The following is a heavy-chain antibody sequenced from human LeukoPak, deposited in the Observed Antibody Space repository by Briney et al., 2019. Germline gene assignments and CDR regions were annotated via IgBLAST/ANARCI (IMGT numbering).Heavy chain of an antibody. CDR3: ATVRRRELPNWFDP. D-gene: IGHD1-26*01. Sequence: ASVKVSCKISGYTLTELSMHWVRQAPGKGLEWMGGFDPEDGETIYAQKFQGRVTMTEDTSTDTAYMELSSLRSEDTAVYYCATVRRRELPNWFDPWGQGTLVTVSS. J-gene: IGHJ5*02. V-gene: IGHV1-24*01. CDR1: GYTLTELS. CDR2: FDPEDGET.